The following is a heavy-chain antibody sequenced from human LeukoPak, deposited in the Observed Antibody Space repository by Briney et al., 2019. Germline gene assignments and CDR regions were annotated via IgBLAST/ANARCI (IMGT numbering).Heavy chain of an antibody. CDR3: TTTRGYSGYDYGY. V-gene: IGHV3-15*01. CDR1: GFTFSSYA. Sequence: GGSLRLSCAASGFTFSSYAMNWVRQAPGKGLEWVGRIKSKPAGGTTDYAAPVKGRFTISRDDSKTTVYLQMNSLEIEDTAVYYCTTTRGYSGYDYGYWGQGSLVTVSS. J-gene: IGHJ4*02. D-gene: IGHD5-12*01. CDR2: IKSKPAGGTT.